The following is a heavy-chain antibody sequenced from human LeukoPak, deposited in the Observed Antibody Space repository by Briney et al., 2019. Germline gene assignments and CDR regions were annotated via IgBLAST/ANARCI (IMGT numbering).Heavy chain of an antibody. CDR1: GGSFSGYY. D-gene: IGHD2-8*01. Sequence: PSETLSLTCAVYGGSFSGYYWSWIRQPPGKGLEWIGEINHSGSTNYNPSLKSRVTISVDTSKNQFSLKLSSVTAADTAVYYCARASNDLYETPDYWGQGTLVTVSS. J-gene: IGHJ4*02. V-gene: IGHV4-34*01. CDR3: ARASNDLYETPDY. CDR2: INHSGST.